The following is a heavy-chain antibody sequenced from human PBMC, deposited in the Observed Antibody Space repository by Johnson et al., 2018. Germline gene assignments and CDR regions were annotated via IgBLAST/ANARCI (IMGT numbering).Heavy chain of an antibody. Sequence: EVQLVQSGGGLVQPGGSLRLCCVASGFTYSYYWMHWVRQSPGKGLVWVAHILSSVSITTYADSVKGRFPISRDNAKNTLYLQMNSLRVEDTAVYYCARGNLGGLDIWGQGAVVTVSS. J-gene: IGHJ3*02. V-gene: IGHV3-74*02. CDR1: GFTYSYYW. D-gene: IGHD3-16*01. CDR2: ILSSVSIT. CDR3: ARGNLGGLDI.